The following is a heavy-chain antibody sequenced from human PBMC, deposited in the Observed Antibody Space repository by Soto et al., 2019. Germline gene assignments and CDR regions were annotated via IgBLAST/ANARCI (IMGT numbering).Heavy chain of an antibody. J-gene: IGHJ5*02. Sequence: QVQLQESGPGLVKPSETLSLTCTVSGAFSSTYYWSWIRQPPGKGLEWIGYMNNIGRTNYNPSLKSRVTISLDTSKNQFSLTLSSVIAADTAVYYCARSFCRDAVRCTWFDPWGLGTLVTASS. D-gene: IGHD2-8*01. CDR2: MNNIGRT. CDR1: GAFSSTYY. CDR3: ARSFCRDAVRCTWFDP. V-gene: IGHV4-59*01.